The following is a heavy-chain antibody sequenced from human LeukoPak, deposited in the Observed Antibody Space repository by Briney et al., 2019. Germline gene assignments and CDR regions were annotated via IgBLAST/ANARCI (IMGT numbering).Heavy chain of an antibody. Sequence: GGSLRLSCVASGFTFSSHSMNWVRQAPGKGLEWISYISSSSGTIYYADSVKGRFTMSRDNSRNTLFLQMNTLRAEDTAVYFCARDMHEYYFDYWGQGTLVTVSS. D-gene: IGHD2-2*01. J-gene: IGHJ4*02. CDR2: ISSSSGTI. V-gene: IGHV3-48*01. CDR1: GFTFSSHS. CDR3: ARDMHEYYFDY.